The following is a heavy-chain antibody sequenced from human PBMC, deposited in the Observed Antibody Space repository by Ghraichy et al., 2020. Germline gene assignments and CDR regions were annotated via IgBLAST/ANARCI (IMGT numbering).Heavy chain of an antibody. V-gene: IGHV3-7*01. D-gene: IGHD6-13*01. CDR1: GFTFSSYW. J-gene: IGHJ6*02. CDR2: IKQDGSEK. Sequence: GESLNISCAASGFTFSSYWMSWVRQAPGKGLEWVANIKQDGSEKYYVDSVKGRFTISRDNAKNSLYLQMNSLRAEDTAVYYCASDYNMVYSSSWYPPNYYGMDVWGQGTTVTVSS. CDR3: ASDYNMVYSSSWYPPNYYGMDV.